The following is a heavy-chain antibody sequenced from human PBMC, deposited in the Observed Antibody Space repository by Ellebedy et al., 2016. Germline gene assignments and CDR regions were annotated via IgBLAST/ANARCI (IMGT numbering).Heavy chain of an antibody. J-gene: IGHJ3*01. V-gene: IGHV4-59*02. CDR1: GGSVSSDY. D-gene: IGHD1-1*01. Sequence: SETLSLTCNVSGGSVSSDYWNWIRRPPGKGLEWIGYVFHTGATLYNPSLKSRVILSVDTSTSQISLRLMSVTAAATAVYYGAKWKGAGNAFAVWGLGTMVTVS. CDR3: AKWKGAGNAFAV. CDR2: VFHTGAT.